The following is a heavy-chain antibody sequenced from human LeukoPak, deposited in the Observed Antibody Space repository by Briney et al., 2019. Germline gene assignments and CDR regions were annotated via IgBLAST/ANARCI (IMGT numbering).Heavy chain of an antibody. CDR3: ARTVYDILTGRNYYYYMDV. J-gene: IGHJ6*03. CDR1: GFTFSSYS. CDR2: ISYDGSNK. Sequence: GGSLRLSCAASGFTFSSYSMNWVRQAPGKGLEWVAVISYDGSNKYYADSVKGRSTISRDNSKNTLYLQMNSLRAEDTAVYYCARTVYDILTGRNYYYYMDVWGKGTTVTVSS. V-gene: IGHV3-30*03. D-gene: IGHD3-9*01.